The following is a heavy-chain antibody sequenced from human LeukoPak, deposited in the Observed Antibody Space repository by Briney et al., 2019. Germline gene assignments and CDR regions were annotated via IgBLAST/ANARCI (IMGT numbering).Heavy chain of an antibody. CDR3: ARDESVGNWFDP. J-gene: IGHJ5*02. Sequence: SETLSLTCTVSGGSISSYYWNWIRQPPGKGLEWIGCIYYSGSTNYNPSLKSRVTISVDTSKNQFSLKLSSVTAADTAVYYCARDESVGNWFDPWGQGTLVTVSS. D-gene: IGHD1-26*01. CDR1: GGSISSYY. V-gene: IGHV4-59*12. CDR2: IYYSGST.